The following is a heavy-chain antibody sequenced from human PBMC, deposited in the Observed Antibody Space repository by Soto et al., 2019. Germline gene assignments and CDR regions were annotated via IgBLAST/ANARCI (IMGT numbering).Heavy chain of an antibody. D-gene: IGHD1-26*01. CDR3: ARGGAPVNWFDP. CDR2: IYYSGST. CDR1: GGSISSGGYY. V-gene: IGHV4-31*03. J-gene: IGHJ5*02. Sequence: PSETLSLTCTVSGGSISSGGYYWSWIRQHPGKGLEWIGYIYYSGSTYYNPSLKSRVTISVDTSKNQFSLKLSSVTAADTAVYYCARGGAPVNWFDPWGQGTLVTVSS.